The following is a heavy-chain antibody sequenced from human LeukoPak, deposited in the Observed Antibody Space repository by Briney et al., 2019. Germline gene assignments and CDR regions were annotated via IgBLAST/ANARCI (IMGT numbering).Heavy chain of an antibody. V-gene: IGHV5-10-1*01. Sequence: ESLTISCKVSGYGLTNFWINWVRQMPGKGLEWMGRIDPSDSYTNYNPSFQGHVSLSADKSTTTAYLQWSSLKASDTATYYCVTDYGDYFDYWGQGTLVIVSS. D-gene: IGHD4-17*01. J-gene: IGHJ4*02. CDR3: VTDYGDYFDY. CDR2: IDPSDSYT. CDR1: GYGLTNFW.